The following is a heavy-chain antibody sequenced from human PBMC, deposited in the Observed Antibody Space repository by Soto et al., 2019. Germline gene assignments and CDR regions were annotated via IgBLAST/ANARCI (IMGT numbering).Heavy chain of an antibody. CDR2: IYWDDDK. CDR3: AHRHEGSSSWYGGFDP. V-gene: IGHV2-5*02. Sequence: QITLKESGPTLVKPTQTLTLTCTFSGFSLSTSGVGVGWIRQPPGKALEWLALIYWDDDKRYSTSLKSRLTITKDTSKNQVVLTMTNMDPVDTATYYCAHRHEGSSSWYGGFDPWGQGTLVTVSS. J-gene: IGHJ5*02. D-gene: IGHD6-13*01. CDR1: GFSLSTSGVG.